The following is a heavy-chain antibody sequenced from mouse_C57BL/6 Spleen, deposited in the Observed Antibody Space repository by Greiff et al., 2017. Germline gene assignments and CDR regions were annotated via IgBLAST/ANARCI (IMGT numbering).Heavy chain of an antibody. Sequence: VQLQQPGAELVKPGASVKLSCKASGYTFTSYWMQWVKQRPGQGLEWIGEIVPSDRYNNSNQTFKGKATLTVDTSSSTAYMQLSSLTSEDSAVYYCARGYGYYDAMDYWGQGTSVTVSS. CDR1: GYTFTSYW. J-gene: IGHJ4*01. D-gene: IGHD2-3*01. CDR3: ARGYGYYDAMDY. CDR2: IVPSDRYN. V-gene: IGHV1-50*01.